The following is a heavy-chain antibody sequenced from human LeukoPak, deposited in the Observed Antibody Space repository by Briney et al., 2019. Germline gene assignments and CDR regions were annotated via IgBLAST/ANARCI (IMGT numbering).Heavy chain of an antibody. Sequence: SVKVSCKASGGTFSSYAISWVRQAPGQGLEWMGGIIPIFGTANYAQKFQGRVTITADKSTSTAYKELSSLRSEDTAVYYCARVRGYCSGGSCYPADAFDIWGQGTMVTVSS. D-gene: IGHD2-15*01. CDR1: GGTFSSYA. CDR2: IIPIFGTA. V-gene: IGHV1-69*06. CDR3: ARVRGYCSGGSCYPADAFDI. J-gene: IGHJ3*02.